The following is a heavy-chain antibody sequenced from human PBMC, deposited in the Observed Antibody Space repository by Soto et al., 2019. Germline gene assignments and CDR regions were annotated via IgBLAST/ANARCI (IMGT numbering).Heavy chain of an antibody. Sequence: QVQLVESGGGVVQPGRSLRLSGAASGFTFSSYGMHWVRLAPGNGLELVPVIWYDGSNKYYADSVKGRFTISRDNSKNTLYLQMNSLRAEDTAVYYCARDAINYGDYGYYYGMDVWGQGTTVTVSS. CDR3: ARDAINYGDYGYYYGMDV. CDR2: IWYDGSNK. V-gene: IGHV3-33*01. D-gene: IGHD4-17*01. J-gene: IGHJ6*02. CDR1: GFTFSSYG.